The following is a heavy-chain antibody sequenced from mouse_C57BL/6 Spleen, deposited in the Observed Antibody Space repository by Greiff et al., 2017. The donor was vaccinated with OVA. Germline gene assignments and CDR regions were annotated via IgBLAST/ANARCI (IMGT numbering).Heavy chain of an antibody. Sequence: DVMLVESGGGLVQPKGSLKLSCAASGFSFTTYAMNWVRPAPGKGLEWVARIRSKSNNYATYYADSVKDRFTISRDDSESMLYLQMNNLKTEDTAMYYCVRHVDDWGQGTTLTVSS. CDR2: IRSKSNNYAT. CDR1: GFSFTTYA. V-gene: IGHV10-1*01. CDR3: VRHVDD. J-gene: IGHJ2*01.